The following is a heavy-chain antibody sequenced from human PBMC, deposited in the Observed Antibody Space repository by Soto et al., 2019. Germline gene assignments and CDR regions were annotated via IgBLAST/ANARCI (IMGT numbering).Heavy chain of an antibody. CDR1: GGTFSSYA. V-gene: IGHV1-69*06. CDR3: ARLVTRLPLYYFDY. CDR2: IIPIFGTA. Sequence: SVKVSFKASGGTFSSYAISWLRQAPGQGLEWMGGIIPIFGTANYAQKFQGRVTITADKSTSTAYMELSSLRSEDTAVYYCARLVTRLPLYYFDYWGQGTLVTVSS. D-gene: IGHD5-12*01. J-gene: IGHJ4*02.